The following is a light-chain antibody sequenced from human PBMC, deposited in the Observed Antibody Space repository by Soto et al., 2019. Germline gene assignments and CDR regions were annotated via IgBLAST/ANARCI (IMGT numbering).Light chain of an antibody. V-gene: IGLV2-14*01. CDR2: EVS. CDR1: SSDVGTYNY. Sequence: QSSLTHPASLSGSPGQSITISCTGTSSDVGTYNYVSWYQHHPGKAPKLIIYEVSNRPSGVSNRFSGSKSGSTASLTISGLQAEDEADYHCTSYTRDTALVFGTGTKVT. CDR3: TSYTRDTALV. J-gene: IGLJ1*01.